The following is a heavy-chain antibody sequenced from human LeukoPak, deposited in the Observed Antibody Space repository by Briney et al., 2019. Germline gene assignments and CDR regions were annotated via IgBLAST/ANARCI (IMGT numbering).Heavy chain of an antibody. CDR2: TYYSGST. V-gene: IGHV4-59*01. Sequence: PSQSLSLTCTVSGGSISSYYWSWIRQPAGKGLEWIGYTYYSGSTNYNPALKSRVTISVDTSKNQFSLKLSSVTAADTAVYYCARERDSDYYYMDVWGKGTTVTVSS. J-gene: IGHJ6*03. D-gene: IGHD1-26*01. CDR3: ARERDSDYYYMDV. CDR1: GGSISSYY.